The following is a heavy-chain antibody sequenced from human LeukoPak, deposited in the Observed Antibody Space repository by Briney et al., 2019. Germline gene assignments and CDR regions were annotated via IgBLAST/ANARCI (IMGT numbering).Heavy chain of an antibody. Sequence: GGSLRLSCAASGFTFDDYGMSWVRQAPGKGLEWVGRIKSKTDGGTTDYAAPVKGRFTISRDDSKNTLYLQMNSLKTEDTAVYYCTTQTTVTTDYWGQGTLVTVSS. CDR1: GFTFDDYG. V-gene: IGHV3-15*01. J-gene: IGHJ4*02. CDR3: TTQTTVTTDY. D-gene: IGHD4-17*01. CDR2: IKSKTDGGTT.